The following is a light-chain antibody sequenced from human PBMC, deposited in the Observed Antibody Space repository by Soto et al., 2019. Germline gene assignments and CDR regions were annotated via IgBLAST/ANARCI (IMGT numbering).Light chain of an antibody. J-gene: IGLJ2*01. Sequence: QSALTQPASVSGSPGQSITISCTGTSSDIGGYKYVSWYQQHSGKAPKLMIYDVSNRPSGVSNRFSGSKSGNTASLTISGLQAEDEADYYCSSYTSSSTLVLFGGGTKVTVL. CDR1: SSDIGGYKY. CDR3: SSYTSSSTLVL. V-gene: IGLV2-14*01. CDR2: DVS.